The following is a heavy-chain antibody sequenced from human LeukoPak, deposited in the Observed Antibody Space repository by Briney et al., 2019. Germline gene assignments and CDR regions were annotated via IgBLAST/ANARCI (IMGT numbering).Heavy chain of an antibody. V-gene: IGHV3-21*01. Sequence: GGSLRLSCAASGFTFSSYSMKWVRQAPGKGLEWVSSISSSSSYIYYADSVKGRFTISRDNAKNSLYLQMNSLRAEDTAVYYCARGATVTTLIINWFDPWGQGTLVTVSS. CDR3: ARGATVTTLIINWFDP. CDR2: ISSSSSYI. J-gene: IGHJ5*02. D-gene: IGHD4-17*01. CDR1: GFTFSSYS.